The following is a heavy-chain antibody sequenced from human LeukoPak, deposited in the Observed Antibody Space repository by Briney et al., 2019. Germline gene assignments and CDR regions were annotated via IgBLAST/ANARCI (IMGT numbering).Heavy chain of an antibody. CDR3: AKYGVGWFFDL. V-gene: IGHV1-2*02. Sequence: ASVNVSCKASGYTFIDYYIHWVQQAPGQGLGLVGWLNPISGGTHCAQQFQSSVTRTSDTSLIPPYMELSRLRSDDSAVYYCAKYGVGWFFDLWGRGTLVTVSS. CDR2: LNPISGGT. D-gene: IGHD4-17*01. CDR1: GYTFIDYY. J-gene: IGHJ2*01.